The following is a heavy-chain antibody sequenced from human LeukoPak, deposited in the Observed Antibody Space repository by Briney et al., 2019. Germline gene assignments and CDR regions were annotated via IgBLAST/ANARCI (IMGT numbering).Heavy chain of an antibody. Sequence: ASVKVSCKASGYTFTSHGITWVRQAPGQGLEWVGWISAYNGDTKYPEILQGRVTLSTDTSTNTVYMELRSLRSDDTAVYYCARGGSGSYYDYWGQGTLVTASS. CDR3: ARGGSGSYYDY. CDR2: ISAYNGDT. V-gene: IGHV1-18*01. J-gene: IGHJ4*02. D-gene: IGHD3-10*01. CDR1: GYTFTSHG.